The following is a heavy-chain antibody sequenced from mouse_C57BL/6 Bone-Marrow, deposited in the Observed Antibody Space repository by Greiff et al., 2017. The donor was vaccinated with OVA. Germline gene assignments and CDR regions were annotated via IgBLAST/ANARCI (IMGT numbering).Heavy chain of an antibody. CDR3: ARPSTMATPGAMDY. CDR2: ISSGGSYT. Sequence: EVKLVESGGDLVKPGGSLKLSCAASGFTFSSYGMSWVRQTPDKRLEWVATISSGGSYTYYPDSVKGRFTISRDNAKNTLYLQMSSLKSEDTAMYYCARPSTMATPGAMDYWGQGTSVTVSS. D-gene: IGHD2-1*01. CDR1: GFTFSSYG. J-gene: IGHJ4*01. V-gene: IGHV5-6*02.